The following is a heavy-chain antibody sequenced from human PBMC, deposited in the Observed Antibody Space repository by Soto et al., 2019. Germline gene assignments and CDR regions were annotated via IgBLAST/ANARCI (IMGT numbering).Heavy chain of an antibody. D-gene: IGHD2-15*01. CDR3: ARDRCSGGSCYSNPEYFDY. V-gene: IGHV4-31*03. Sequence: SETRSLTCTVSGGNSSSGVCYWSWIRKHPGKGLEWIGYIYYSGSTYYNPSLKSRVTISVDTSKNQFPLKLSSVTAADTAVYYCARDRCSGGSCYSNPEYFDYWGQGTLVTVSS. J-gene: IGHJ4*02. CDR2: IYYSGST. CDR1: GGNSSSGVCY.